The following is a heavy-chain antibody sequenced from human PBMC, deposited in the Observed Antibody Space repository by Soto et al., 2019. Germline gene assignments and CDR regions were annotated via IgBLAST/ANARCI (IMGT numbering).Heavy chain of an antibody. V-gene: IGHV3-21*01. D-gene: IGHD3-22*01. J-gene: IGHJ4*02. CDR2: ISSSSSYI. CDR3: AKALNYYDSSGYDY. Sequence: EVQLVESGGGLVKPGGSLRLSCAASGFTFSSYSMNWVRQAPGKGLEWVSSISSSSSYIYYTDSVKGRFTISRDNAKNSLYLQMNSLRAEDTAVYYCAKALNYYDSSGYDYWGQGTLVTVSS. CDR1: GFTFSSYS.